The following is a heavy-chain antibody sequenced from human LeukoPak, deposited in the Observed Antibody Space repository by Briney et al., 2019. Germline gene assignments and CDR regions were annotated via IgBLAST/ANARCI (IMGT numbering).Heavy chain of an antibody. D-gene: IGHD3-10*01. CDR2: IKQDGSEK. Sequence: PGGSLRLSCAPSGFTFSSYWMTWVRHAPGRGLEWVADIKQDGSEKYYGDSVKGPFPISRDNAKKSLYLQMTHLRAEDTAVYYGARAQGNFGSGSYYNPGDYWGQGTLVTVSS. CDR1: GFTFSSYW. CDR3: ARAQGNFGSGSYYNPGDY. J-gene: IGHJ4*02. V-gene: IGHV3-7*01.